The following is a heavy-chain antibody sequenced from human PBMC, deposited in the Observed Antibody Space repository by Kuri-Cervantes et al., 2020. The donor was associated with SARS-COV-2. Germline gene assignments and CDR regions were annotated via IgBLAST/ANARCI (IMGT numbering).Heavy chain of an antibody. D-gene: IGHD6-6*01. J-gene: IGHJ6*02. CDR2: INSDTGAT. CDR1: GYIFTTYY. CDR3: ARDLGPYGLEAASYSSSGYYGMDV. V-gene: IGHV1-2*04. Sequence: ASVKVSCKSSGYIFTTYYIHWVRQAPGQGLEWMGWINSDTGATEYAQKFQGWVTMTRDTSISTAYMELSRLRSDDTAVYYCARDLGPYGLEAASYSSSGYYGMDVWGQGTTVTVSS.